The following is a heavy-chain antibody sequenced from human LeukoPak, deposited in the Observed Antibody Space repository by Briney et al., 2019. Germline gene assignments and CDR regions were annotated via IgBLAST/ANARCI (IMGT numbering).Heavy chain of an antibody. CDR1: GFTFSSYW. CDR2: IKVDGSEK. V-gene: IGHV3-7*01. D-gene: IGHD3-10*01. Sequence: GGSLRLSCAASGFTFSSYWMSWVRQAPGKGLEWVANIKVDGSEKYYVDSVKGRFTISRDNAKNSLYLQMDSLRAEDTAMYYCARDPIYYYGAGSNIVDYWGQGTLVTVSS. CDR3: ARDPIYYYGAGSNIVDY. J-gene: IGHJ4*02.